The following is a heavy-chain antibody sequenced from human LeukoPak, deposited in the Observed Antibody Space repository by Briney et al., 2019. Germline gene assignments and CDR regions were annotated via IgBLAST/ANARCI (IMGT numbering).Heavy chain of an antibody. Sequence: GGSLRLSCAASGFTFSSCAMSWVRQAPGKGLEWVSTVSGSGSNTFYADSVKGRFTISRDNSKDALYLQMDSLRADDTAVYFRAKTPRGYTYVPDYWGQGTLVTVSS. CDR2: VSGSGSNT. D-gene: IGHD5-18*01. J-gene: IGHJ4*02. V-gene: IGHV3-23*01. CDR1: GFTFSSCA. CDR3: AKTPRGYTYVPDY.